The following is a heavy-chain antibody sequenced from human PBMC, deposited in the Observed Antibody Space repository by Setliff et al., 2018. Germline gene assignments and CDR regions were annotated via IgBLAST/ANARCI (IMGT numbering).Heavy chain of an antibody. CDR3: AISTLSICSGGTCPNVFDV. D-gene: IGHD2-15*01. J-gene: IGHJ3*01. V-gene: IGHV1-18*01. CDR1: GYILNSYG. Sequence: ASVKVSCKASGYILNSYGISWVRQAPGQGPEWMGWISSYNDITNYAQRFQGRVTLTTDMSTSAAYMELRSLGSDDTAVYYCAISTLSICSGGTCPNVFDVWGQGTMVTVSS. CDR2: ISSYNDIT.